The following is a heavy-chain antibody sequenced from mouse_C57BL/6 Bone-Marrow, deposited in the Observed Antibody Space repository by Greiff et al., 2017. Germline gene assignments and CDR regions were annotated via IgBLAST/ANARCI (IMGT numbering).Heavy chain of an antibody. Sequence: QVQLQQPGAELVMPGASVKLSCKASGYTFTSYWMHWVKQRPGQGLEWIGEIDPSDSYTNYNQKFKGKSTLTVDKSSITAYMQLSSLTSEDSAVYYCARDSNFYAMDYWGQGTSVTVSS. V-gene: IGHV1-69*01. J-gene: IGHJ4*01. CDR3: ARDSNFYAMDY. CDR1: GYTFTSYW. CDR2: IDPSDSYT. D-gene: IGHD2-5*01.